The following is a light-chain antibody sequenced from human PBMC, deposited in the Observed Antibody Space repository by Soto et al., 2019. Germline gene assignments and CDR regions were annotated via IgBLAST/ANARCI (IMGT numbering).Light chain of an antibody. CDR3: LQDYNYPLT. CDR2: ATS. J-gene: IGKJ4*01. CDR1: QDIRSD. V-gene: IGKV1-6*01. Sequence: AIQMTQFPSSLSASVGDRVTITCRASQDIRSDLGWYQQRPGQAPKVLIYATSSLQSGVPSRFSGSGSGTDFTLTISSLQPADFAIYYCLQDYNYPLTFGGGTKVEIK.